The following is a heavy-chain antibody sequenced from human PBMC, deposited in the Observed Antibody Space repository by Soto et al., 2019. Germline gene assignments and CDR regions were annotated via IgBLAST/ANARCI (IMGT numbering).Heavy chain of an antibody. J-gene: IGHJ3*02. V-gene: IGHV4-30-2*01. Sequence: TLSLTCAVSGGSISSGDYSWSWIRQAPGKGLEWIGYMYHSLSTYYNPSLKSRVTISVDRSKNQLSLKLSSVTAADTAVYYCARGELGTTTDACNIWGQGTIVTISS. CDR2: MYHSLST. D-gene: IGHD1-7*01. CDR3: ARGELGTTTDACNI. CDR1: GGSISSGDYS.